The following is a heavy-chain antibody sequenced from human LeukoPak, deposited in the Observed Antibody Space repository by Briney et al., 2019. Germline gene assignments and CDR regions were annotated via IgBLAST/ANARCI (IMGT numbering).Heavy chain of an antibody. CDR1: GFSFDDYD. J-gene: IGHJ4*02. V-gene: IGHV3-20*04. CDR3: AKDNRAVAGTGSFDY. CDR2: ITWDGGST. D-gene: IGHD6-19*01. Sequence: PGGSLRLSRAASGFSFDDYDMSWVRQTPGKGRGWVSRITWDGGSTAYADSVRGRFTISSDNAKNSLYLQMNSLRAEDMALYYCAKDNRAVAGTGSFDYWGQGTLVTVSS.